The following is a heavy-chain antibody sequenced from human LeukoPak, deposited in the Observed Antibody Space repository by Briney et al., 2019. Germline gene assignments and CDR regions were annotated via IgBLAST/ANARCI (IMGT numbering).Heavy chain of an antibody. Sequence: SETLSLTCTVSGGSISSSSYYWGWIRQPPGKGLEWIGSTYYSGSTYYNPSLKSRVTISVDTSKNQFSLKLSSVTAADTAVYYRARYYDFWSGYHDYWGQGTLVTVSS. D-gene: IGHD3-3*01. CDR3: ARYYDFWSGYHDY. J-gene: IGHJ4*02. CDR2: TYYSGST. V-gene: IGHV4-39*01. CDR1: GGSISSSSYY.